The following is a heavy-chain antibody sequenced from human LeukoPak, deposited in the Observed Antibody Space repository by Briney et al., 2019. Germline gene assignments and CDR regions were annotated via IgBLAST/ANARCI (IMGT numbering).Heavy chain of an antibody. CDR1: GYTFTSYG. D-gene: IGHD3-10*01. Sequence: ASVTVSCTASGYTFTSYGISWVRQAPGQGLEWMGWISAYNGNTNYAQKLQGRVTMTTDTSTSTAYMELRSLRSDDTAVYYCARDVLGGSGTDYYYYGMDVWGQGTTVTVSS. CDR2: ISAYNGNT. V-gene: IGHV1-18*01. J-gene: IGHJ6*02. CDR3: ARDVLGGSGTDYYYYGMDV.